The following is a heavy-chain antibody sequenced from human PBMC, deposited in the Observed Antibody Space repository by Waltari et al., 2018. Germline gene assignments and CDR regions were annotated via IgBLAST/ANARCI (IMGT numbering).Heavy chain of an antibody. D-gene: IGHD3-22*01. V-gene: IGHV3-21*01. CDR1: GFTFESHG. Sequence: EVQLVDSGGGLVNPGGSLRLSCAASGFTFESHGMNWVRQAPGKGLEWVSSISGRSSYIYYADSVKGLFTISRDNAKNSLYLQMNSLRAEDAAIYYCARDYYETTGYFDYWAQGTLVTVSS. CDR2: ISGRSSYI. J-gene: IGHJ4*02. CDR3: ARDYYETTGYFDY.